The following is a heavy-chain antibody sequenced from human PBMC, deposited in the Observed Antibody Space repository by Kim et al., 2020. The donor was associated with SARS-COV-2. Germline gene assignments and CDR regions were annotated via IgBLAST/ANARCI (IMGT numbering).Heavy chain of an antibody. V-gene: IGHV3-33*01. J-gene: IGHJ6*02. CDR2: IWYDGSNK. Sequence: GGSLRLSCAASGFTFSSYGMHWVRQAPGKGLEWVAVIWYDGSNKYHADSVKGRFTISRDNSKNTLYLQMNSLRAEDTAVYYCARDLVAVAGYGMDVWGQGTAVTVSS. CDR1: GFTFSSYG. D-gene: IGHD6-19*01. CDR3: ARDLVAVAGYGMDV.